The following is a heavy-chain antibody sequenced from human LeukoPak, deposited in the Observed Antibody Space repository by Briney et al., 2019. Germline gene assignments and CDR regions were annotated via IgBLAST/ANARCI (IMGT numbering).Heavy chain of an antibody. D-gene: IGHD3-9*01. Sequence: ASVKVSCKASGYTFTSYAMNWVRQAPGQGLEWMGWINTNTGNPTYAQGFTGRFVFSLDTSVSTAYLQISSLKAEDTAVYYCARANLRLLRYFDWLFGYWGQGTLVTVSS. CDR2: INTNTGNP. V-gene: IGHV7-4-1*02. CDR3: ARANLRLLRYFDWLFGY. J-gene: IGHJ4*02. CDR1: GYTFTSYA.